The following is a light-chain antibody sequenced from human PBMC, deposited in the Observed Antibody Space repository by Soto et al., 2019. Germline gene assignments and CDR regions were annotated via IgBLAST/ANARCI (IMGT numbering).Light chain of an antibody. V-gene: IGLV2-14*03. Sequence: QSVMTEHAAGCGSPGKEITVSCSGTSSDIGAHNFVSWYQQHPGKAPKLIIYEVINRPSGVSDRFSGSKSGNTASLTISGLQSEDEADYYCNSYTSSITFVFGSGTKVTVL. CDR1: SSDIGAHNF. J-gene: IGLJ1*01. CDR3: NSYTSSITFV. CDR2: EVI.